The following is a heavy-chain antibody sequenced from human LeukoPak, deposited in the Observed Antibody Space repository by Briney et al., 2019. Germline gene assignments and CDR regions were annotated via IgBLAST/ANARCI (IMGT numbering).Heavy chain of an antibody. CDR1: GFTFSSYA. CDR2: ISGSGGST. Sequence: QSGGSLRLSCAASGFTFSSYAMSWVRQAPGKGLEWVSTISGSGGSTYYADSVKGRFTISRDTYKNTLYLLMNSLRAEDTAVYYCAKVAYYYGSGSPHYYYGMDVWGQGTTVTVSS. V-gene: IGHV3-23*01. D-gene: IGHD3-10*01. CDR3: AKVAYYYGSGSPHYYYGMDV. J-gene: IGHJ6*02.